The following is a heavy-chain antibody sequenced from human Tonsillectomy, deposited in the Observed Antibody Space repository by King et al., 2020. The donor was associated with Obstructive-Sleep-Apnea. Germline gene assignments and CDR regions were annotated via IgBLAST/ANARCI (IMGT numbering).Heavy chain of an antibody. V-gene: IGHV3-23*04. CDR2: ISGSGGST. J-gene: IGHJ2*01. CDR3: ASSVATMDWYFDL. D-gene: IGHD5-12*01. CDR1: GFTFSSYA. Sequence: VQLVESGGGLVQPGGSLRLSCAGSGFTFSSYAMSWVRQAPGKGLEWVSGISGSGGSTYYADSVKGRFTISRDSSKNTLYLQMNSLRAEDTAVYYCASSVATMDWYFDLWGRGTLVTVSS.